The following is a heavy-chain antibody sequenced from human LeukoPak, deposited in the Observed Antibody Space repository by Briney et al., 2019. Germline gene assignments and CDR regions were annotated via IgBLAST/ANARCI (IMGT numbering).Heavy chain of an antibody. Sequence: PGGSLRLSCAASGFTVSSNYMSWVRQAPGKGLEWVSVIYSGGSTYYADSVKGRFTISRDNSKNTLYLQMNSLRAEDTAVYYCARDRHYDSSGYDYWGQGTLVTVSS. D-gene: IGHD3-22*01. V-gene: IGHV3-66*01. CDR2: IYSGGST. CDR3: ARDRHYDSSGYDY. J-gene: IGHJ4*02. CDR1: GFTVSSNY.